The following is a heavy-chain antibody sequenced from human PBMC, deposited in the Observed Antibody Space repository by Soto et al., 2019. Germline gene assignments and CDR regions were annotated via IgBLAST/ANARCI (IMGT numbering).Heavy chain of an antibody. Sequence: QVQLQESGPGLVKPSETLSLTCTVSGGSVSSDTYYWNWIRQPPGKGLEWIGYIYYSGSTNYNPSLRSRVTISVDTSKNQFSLRLSSVTAADTAVYYCARAGGVYEYDSRGYAYPNYYFDYWGQGTLVTVSS. J-gene: IGHJ4*02. CDR2: IYYSGST. D-gene: IGHD3-22*01. CDR1: GGSVSSDTYY. V-gene: IGHV4-61*01. CDR3: ARAGGVYEYDSRGYAYPNYYFDY.